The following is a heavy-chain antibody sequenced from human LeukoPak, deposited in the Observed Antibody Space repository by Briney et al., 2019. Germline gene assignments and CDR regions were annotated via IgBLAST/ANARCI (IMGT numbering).Heavy chain of an antibody. CDR2: ILGSVGST. CDR3: ATWGDYDVLTGYYVPDY. Sequence: GASLRLSCAASGFTFSNYAMSWVRQAPGKGLEWVSAILGSVGSTYYADSVKGRFTVSRDNSKSTLYLQMNSLRAEDTALYYCATWGDYDVLTGYYVPDYWGWGTLVTVSS. V-gene: IGHV3-23*01. CDR1: GFTFSNYA. D-gene: IGHD3-9*01. J-gene: IGHJ4*02.